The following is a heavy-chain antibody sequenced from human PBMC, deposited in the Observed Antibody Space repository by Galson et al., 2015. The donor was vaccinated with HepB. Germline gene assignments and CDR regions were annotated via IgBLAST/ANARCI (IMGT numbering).Heavy chain of an antibody. Sequence: SLRLSCAASGFTFSSYGMHWVRQAPGKGLEWVAVIWYDGSNKYYADSVKGRFTIPRDNSKNTLYLQMNSLRAEDTAVYYCARDGTFGYYDFDYWGQGTLVTVSS. CDR3: ARDGTFGYYDFDY. D-gene: IGHD2/OR15-2a*01. CDR2: IWYDGSNK. CDR1: GFTFSSYG. V-gene: IGHV3-33*01. J-gene: IGHJ4*02.